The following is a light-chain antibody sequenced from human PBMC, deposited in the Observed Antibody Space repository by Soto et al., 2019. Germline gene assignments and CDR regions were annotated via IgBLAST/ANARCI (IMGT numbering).Light chain of an antibody. V-gene: IGKV3-20*01. J-gene: IGKJ3*01. CDR2: DAS. CDR1: QIVTSNY. Sequence: IVLTQSPGTLSLSPGERAILSCRASQIVTSNYLAWYQQKPGQAPRLLINDASSRATGVSDRFSGSGSGTDFTLTISRREPEDFAVYYSQQYRTSPFTFGPGIRVDI. CDR3: QQYRTSPFT.